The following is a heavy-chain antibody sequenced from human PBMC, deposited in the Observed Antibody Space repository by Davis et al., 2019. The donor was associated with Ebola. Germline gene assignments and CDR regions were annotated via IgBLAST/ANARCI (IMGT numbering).Heavy chain of an antibody. V-gene: IGHV3-23*01. CDR1: GFIFRSYV. CDR2: LGTSADT. Sequence: GESLKISCAASGFIFRSYVMSWVRQAPGKGLEWVSTLGTSADTYYADSVKGRFTISRDNSKNTLYLQMNGLRVEDTAIYYCAKFTVGEAFDIWGQGTLVTVSS. J-gene: IGHJ3*02. CDR3: AKFTVGEAFDI. D-gene: IGHD3-16*01.